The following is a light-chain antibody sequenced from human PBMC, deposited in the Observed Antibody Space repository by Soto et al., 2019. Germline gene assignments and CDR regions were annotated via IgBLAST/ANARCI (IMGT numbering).Light chain of an antibody. J-gene: IGLJ1*01. CDR1: SSDVGNYIY. CDR2: EVS. CDR3: TSYTTSSTYV. V-gene: IGLV2-14*01. Sequence: QSVLTQPASVSGSPGQSITISCTGTSSDVGNYIYVFWFQQHPGKAPKLIISEVSNRPSGVPSRFSGSKSGNTASLTISGLQAEDEAHYYCTSYTTSSTYVFGTGTKVTVL.